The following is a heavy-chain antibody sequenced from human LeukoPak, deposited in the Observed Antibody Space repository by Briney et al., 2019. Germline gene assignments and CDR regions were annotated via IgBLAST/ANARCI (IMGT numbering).Heavy chain of an antibody. J-gene: IGHJ4*02. Sequence: GGSLRLSCTASGFTLNFYDMNWVRQAPGKGLEWVSYIGSSSTYMYYADSVKGRFTISRDKAKNSLYLQMNSLRAGDTAVYYCARDPANCSGGTCYSSDSDYWGQGTLVTVAS. CDR3: ARDPANCSGGTCYSSDSDY. V-gene: IGHV3-21*01. CDR2: IGSSSTYM. CDR1: GFTLNFYD. D-gene: IGHD2-15*01.